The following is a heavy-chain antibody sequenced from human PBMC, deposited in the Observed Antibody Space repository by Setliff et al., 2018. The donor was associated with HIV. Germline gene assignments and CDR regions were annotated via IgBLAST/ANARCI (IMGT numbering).Heavy chain of an antibody. V-gene: IGHV1-8*01. D-gene: IGHD3-16*01. CDR3: ARIWGIPPLYYFDY. CDR1: GYTSTSYD. CDR2: MNPDSGNT. Sequence: ASVKVSCKASGYTSTSYDINWVRQATGQGLEWMGWMNPDSGNTGSAQNFQGRLTITWNTSISTAYMELGSLRSEDTAVYYCARIWGIPPLYYFDYWGQGTLVTVSS. J-gene: IGHJ4*02.